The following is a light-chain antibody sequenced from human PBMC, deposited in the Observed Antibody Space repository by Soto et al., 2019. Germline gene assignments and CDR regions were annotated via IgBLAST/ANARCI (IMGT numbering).Light chain of an antibody. V-gene: IGKV3-15*01. Sequence: EIVLTQSPDTLSVSPGERVTLSCRASQSVSGNLAWYQQRPGQAPRLLIYDTYTRATGIPARFSGSGSGTEFTLTISSLQSEDFALYYCQQYKNWPPITFGQGTRLEIK. CDR2: DTY. CDR3: QQYKNWPPIT. CDR1: QSVSGN. J-gene: IGKJ5*01.